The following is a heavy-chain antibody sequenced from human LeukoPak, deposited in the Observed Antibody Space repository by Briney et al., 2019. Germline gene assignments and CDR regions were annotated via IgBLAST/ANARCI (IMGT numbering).Heavy chain of an antibody. CDR1: GVTFSSYV. Sequence: GGSLRLSCEASGVTFSSYVMSWVRQAPGKGPEWVSGISGSGGGTYYADSVKGRFTISRDNSKNTLYLQMNSLRAEDTAVYYCAKDLSGTTGGAYDYWGQGTLVTVSS. CDR3: AKDLSGTTGGAYDY. J-gene: IGHJ4*02. D-gene: IGHD1-1*01. V-gene: IGHV3-23*01. CDR2: ISGSGGGT.